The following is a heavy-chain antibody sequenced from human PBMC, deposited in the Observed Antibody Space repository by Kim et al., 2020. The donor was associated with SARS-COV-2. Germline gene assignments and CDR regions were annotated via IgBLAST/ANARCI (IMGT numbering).Heavy chain of an antibody. J-gene: IGHJ5*02. V-gene: IGHV4-59*09. Sequence: SGSTNYTPSLKSRVTISVDTSKNQFSLKLSSVTAADTAVYYCARGPFDPWGQGTLVTVSS. CDR2: SGST. CDR3: ARGPFDP.